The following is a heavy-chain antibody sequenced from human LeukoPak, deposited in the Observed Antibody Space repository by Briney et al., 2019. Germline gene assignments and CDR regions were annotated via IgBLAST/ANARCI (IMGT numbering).Heavy chain of an antibody. CDR1: GFTFSDYD. D-gene: IGHD1-1*01. V-gene: IGHV3-13*01. J-gene: IGHJ4*02. Sequence: GGSLRLSCAASGFTFSDYDMHCVRHATGKGLEWVSPICTAGDTYYTGSVKGRVTISRENTKNSLYLQMNSLRAGDTAVYYCARVAKERVGGVYYFDYWGQGTLVTVSS. CDR2: ICTAGDT. CDR3: ARVAKERVGGVYYFDY.